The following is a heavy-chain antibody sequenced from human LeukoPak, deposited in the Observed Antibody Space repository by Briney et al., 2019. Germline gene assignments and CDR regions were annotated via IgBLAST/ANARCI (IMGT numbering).Heavy chain of an antibody. D-gene: IGHD3-10*01. V-gene: IGHV3-30*18. CDR1: GFTFSSYG. J-gene: IGHJ4*02. CDR2: ISYDGSNK. CDR3: AKVPGHTGSYFDY. Sequence: PGGSLRLSCAASGFTFSSYGMHWVRQAPGKGLEWVAVISYDGSNKYYADSVKGRFTISRDNSKNTLYLQMNSLRAEDTAVYYCAKVPGHTGSYFDYWGQGTLVTVSS.